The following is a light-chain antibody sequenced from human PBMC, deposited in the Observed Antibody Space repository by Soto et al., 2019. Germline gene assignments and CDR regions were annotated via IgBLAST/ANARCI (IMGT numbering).Light chain of an antibody. V-gene: IGLV1-51*01. CDR1: SSNIGNNF. J-gene: IGLJ2*01. Sequence: QSVLTQPPSLSAGPGQRVTISCSGSSSNIGNNFVSWYQQLPGTAPKLLIFDNNKRPSRIPDRFSGSKSGTSATLAITGLQTGDEAHYYCGTWDSSLGAALFGGGTKVTVL. CDR2: DNN. CDR3: GTWDSSLGAAL.